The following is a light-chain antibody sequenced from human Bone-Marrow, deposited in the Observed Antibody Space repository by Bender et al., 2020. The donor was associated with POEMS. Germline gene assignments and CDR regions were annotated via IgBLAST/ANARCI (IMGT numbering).Light chain of an antibody. CDR2: INN. Sequence: QSVLTQPPSASGTPGQRVTISCSGSSSNIGTNPVNWYQQLPGTAPKLLIYINNQRPSGVPDRFSGSKSGTSASLAITGLQAEDEADYYCQSYDRTLSGYVFGTGTKVSVL. J-gene: IGLJ1*01. V-gene: IGLV1-44*01. CDR1: SSNIGTNP. CDR3: QSYDRTLSGYV.